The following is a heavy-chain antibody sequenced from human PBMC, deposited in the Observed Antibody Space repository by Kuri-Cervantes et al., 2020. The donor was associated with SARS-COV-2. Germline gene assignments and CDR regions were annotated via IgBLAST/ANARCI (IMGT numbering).Heavy chain of an antibody. CDR2: IWYDGSNK. V-gene: IGHV3-33*08. J-gene: IGHJ6*02. Sequence: GESLKISCVASGITFSNAWMSWVRQAPGKGLEWVAVIWYDGSNKYYADSVKGRFTISRDNSKNTLYLQMNSLRAEDTAVYYCAREASSGPPFYYGMDVWGQGTTVTVSS. D-gene: IGHD3-3*01. CDR1: GITFSNAW. CDR3: AREASSGPPFYYGMDV.